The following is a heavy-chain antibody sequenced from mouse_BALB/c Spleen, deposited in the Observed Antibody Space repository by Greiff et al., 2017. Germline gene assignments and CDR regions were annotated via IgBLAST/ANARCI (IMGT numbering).Heavy chain of an antibody. Sequence: EVHLVESGGGLVQPGGSLRLSCATSGFTFTDYYMSWVRQPPGKALEWLGFIRNKANGYTTEYSASVKGRFTISRDNSQSILYLQMNTLRAEDSATYYCARDIRSTMSTTDAMDYWGQGNSVTVSS. D-gene: IGHD2-4*01. V-gene: IGHV7-3*02. J-gene: IGHJ4*01. CDR3: ARDIRSTMSTTDAMDY. CDR1: GFTFTDYY. CDR2: IRNKANGYTT.